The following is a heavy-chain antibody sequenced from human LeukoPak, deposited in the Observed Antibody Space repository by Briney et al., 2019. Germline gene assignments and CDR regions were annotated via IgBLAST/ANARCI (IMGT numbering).Heavy chain of an antibody. V-gene: IGHV1-8*01. J-gene: IGHJ4*02. D-gene: IGHD3-10*01. CDR1: GYTFTSYD. CDR2: MNPNSGNT. CDR3: ARGVRFGELLDY. Sequence: ASVKVSCKVSGYTFTSYDINWVRPATGQGLEWMGWMNPNSGNTGYVQKFQGRVTMTRNTSISTAYMELSSLRSEDTAVYYCARGVRFGELLDYWGQGTLVTVSS.